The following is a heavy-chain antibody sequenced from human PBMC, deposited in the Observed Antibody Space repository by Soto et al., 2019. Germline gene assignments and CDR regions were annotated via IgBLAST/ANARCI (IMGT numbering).Heavy chain of an antibody. Sequence: GGSLRLSYAASGFTFSSYEMNWVRQAPGKGLEWVSYISSGGHVIYYADSVKGRFIISRDNAKDSLNPQMNSLRAEDTAVYYCARDSRWYYFDSWGQGTLVTVS. CDR2: ISSGGHVI. CDR1: GFTFSSYE. CDR3: ARDSRWYYFDS. J-gene: IGHJ4*02. V-gene: IGHV3-48*03.